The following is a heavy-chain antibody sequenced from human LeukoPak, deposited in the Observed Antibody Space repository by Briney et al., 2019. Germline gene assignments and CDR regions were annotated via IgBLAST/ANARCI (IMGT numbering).Heavy chain of an antibody. V-gene: IGHV4-59*12. J-gene: IGHJ6*03. CDR1: GGSISSYY. Sequence: SETLSLICTVSGGSISSYYWSWIRQPPGKGLEWIGYIYYSGSTNYNPSLKSRVTISVDTSKNQFSLRLSSVTAADTAVYYCASNGYYCIEFWGKGTTVTVSS. CDR2: IYYSGST. CDR3: ASNGYYCIEF. D-gene: IGHD2-8*01.